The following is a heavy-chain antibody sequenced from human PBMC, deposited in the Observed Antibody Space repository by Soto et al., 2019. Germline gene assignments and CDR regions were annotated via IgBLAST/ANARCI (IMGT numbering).Heavy chain of an antibody. CDR1: GFTFSSYA. D-gene: IGHD6-6*01. Sequence: GGSLRLSCAASGFTFSSYAMSWVRQAPGKGLEWVSAISGSGGSTYYADSVKGRFTISRDNSKNTLYLQMNSLRAEDTAVYYCANLRGGIAARPYYYGMDVWGQGTTVTVSS. CDR3: ANLRGGIAARPYYYGMDV. CDR2: ISGSGGST. J-gene: IGHJ6*02. V-gene: IGHV3-23*01.